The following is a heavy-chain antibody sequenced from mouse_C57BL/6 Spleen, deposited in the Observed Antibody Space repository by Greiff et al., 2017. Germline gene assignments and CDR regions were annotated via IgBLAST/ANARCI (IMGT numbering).Heavy chain of an antibody. V-gene: IGHV3-6*01. CDR2: ISYDGSN. Sequence: ESGPGLVKPSQSLSLTCSVTGYSITSGYYWNWIRQFPGNKLEWMGYISYDGSNNYNPSLKNRISITRDTSKNQFFLKLNSVTTEDTATYYCAREDYVDVWGTGTTVTVSS. J-gene: IGHJ1*03. CDR3: AREDYVDV. CDR1: GYSITSGYY.